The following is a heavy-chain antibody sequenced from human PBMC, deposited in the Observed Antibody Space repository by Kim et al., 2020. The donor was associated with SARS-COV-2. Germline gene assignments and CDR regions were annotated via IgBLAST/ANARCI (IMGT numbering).Heavy chain of an antibody. Sequence: GGSLRLSCATSGFTFTGLAMSWVRQAPGKGLEWVSTINGSDGRTYYVDSVKGRFSISRDSSKNTLYLQMSTLRADDTAAYYCLKGGGRWIWGCWGQGT. J-gene: IGHJ6*01. V-gene: IGHV3-23*01. CDR3: LKGGGRWIWGC. D-gene: IGHD3-16*01. CDR1: GFTFTGLA. CDR2: INGSDGRT.